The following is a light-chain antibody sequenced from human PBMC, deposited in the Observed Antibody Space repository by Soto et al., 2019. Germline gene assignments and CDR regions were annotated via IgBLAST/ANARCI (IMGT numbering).Light chain of an antibody. J-gene: IGKJ1*01. CDR3: QQSSSAPLT. Sequence: DIQVTQSPSSLSAFVGDRVTITCRTSQTISNNLNWNQQQPGKAPNLLIYVASSLQSGVPSRFSDSGSGTDFTLTISSLQPEDFATYFCQQSSSAPLTFGQGTKV. CDR2: VAS. V-gene: IGKV1-39*01. CDR1: QTISNN.